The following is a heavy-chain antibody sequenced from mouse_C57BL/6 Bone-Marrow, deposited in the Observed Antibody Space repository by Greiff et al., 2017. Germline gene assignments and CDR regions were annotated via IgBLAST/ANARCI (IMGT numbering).Heavy chain of an antibody. Sequence: QVQLQQSGAELVRPGTSVKVSCKASGYAFTNYLIEWVKQRPGQGLEWIGVINPGSGGTNYNEKFKGKATLTADKSSSTAYMQLSSLTSEDSAVYFCARTPFYQGWCAYWGQGTLVTVSA. V-gene: IGHV1-54*01. CDR2: INPGSGGT. CDR1: GYAFTNYL. D-gene: IGHD2-1*01. J-gene: IGHJ3*01. CDR3: ARTPFYQGWCAY.